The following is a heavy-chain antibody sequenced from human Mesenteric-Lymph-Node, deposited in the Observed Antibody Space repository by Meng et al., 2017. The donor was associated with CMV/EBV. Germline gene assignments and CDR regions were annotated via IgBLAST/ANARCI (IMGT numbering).Heavy chain of an antibody. CDR2: IKLDGSEK. CDR1: GFTFSDYW. CDR3: ARGLGWGRFDP. J-gene: IGHJ5*02. D-gene: IGHD6-19*01. Sequence: ETLSLTCAASGFTFSDYWMTWVRQAPGKGLEWVASIKLDGSEKKYVDSLKGRFTISRDNAKNSLYLQMNSLQDEDTAVYYCARGLGWGRFDPWGQGTLVTVSS. V-gene: IGHV3-7*01.